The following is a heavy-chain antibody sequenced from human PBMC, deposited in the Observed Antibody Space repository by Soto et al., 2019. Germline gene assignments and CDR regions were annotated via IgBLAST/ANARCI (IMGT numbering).Heavy chain of an antibody. CDR3: RRSSRYSTDV. Sequence: QLQLQESGPGLVKPSETLSLTCTVSGGSISSSSYWGWIRQPPGKGLEWIGSIYSIGSTYYNRSLKSRVTISVDTSKNQFSLKLSSVTAADTAVYYCRRSSRYSTDVWGQGTTVTVSS. CDR2: IYSIGST. V-gene: IGHV4-39*01. D-gene: IGHD6-13*01. J-gene: IGHJ6*02. CDR1: GGSISSSSY.